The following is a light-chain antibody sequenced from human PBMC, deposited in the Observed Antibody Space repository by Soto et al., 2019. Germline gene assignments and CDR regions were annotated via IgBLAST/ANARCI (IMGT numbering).Light chain of an antibody. CDR1: SSDVGGSNF. CDR2: DVA. CDR3: VSYTSANTRV. Sequence: QSALTQPASVSASPGQSITISCTGTSSDVGGSNFVSWYQQHPGKPPKLIIYDVATRPSGVSNRFSGSKSGSTASLIISRLQTEDEADYYCVSYTSANTRVFGGGTKLTVL. V-gene: IGLV2-14*03. J-gene: IGLJ3*02.